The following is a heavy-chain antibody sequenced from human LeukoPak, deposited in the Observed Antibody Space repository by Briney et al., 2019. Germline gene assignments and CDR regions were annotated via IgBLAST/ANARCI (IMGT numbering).Heavy chain of an antibody. Sequence: SETLSLTCTVSGGSISSYYWSWIRQPPGKGLEWIGYIYYSRSTNYNPSLKSRVTISVDTSKNQFSLKLSSVTAADTAVYYCARAEQMYYYDSSGYYGSDWFDPWGQGTLVTVSS. V-gene: IGHV4-59*01. CDR3: ARAEQMYYYDSSGYYGSDWFDP. D-gene: IGHD3-22*01. CDR2: IYYSRST. J-gene: IGHJ5*02. CDR1: GGSISSYY.